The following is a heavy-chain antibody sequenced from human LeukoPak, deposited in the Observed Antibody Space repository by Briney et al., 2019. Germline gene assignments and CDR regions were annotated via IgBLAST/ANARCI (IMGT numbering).Heavy chain of an antibody. CDR2: MSSGSRYI. CDR1: GFTFSSYA. CDR3: TRDRPTGASRVFVVQ. V-gene: IGHV3-21*01. D-gene: IGHD3-3*01. Sequence: PGGSLRLSCAASGFTFSSYAMTWLSQAPGKALEWFSSMSSGSRYIYYADSVRGRFTISRDNAKNSLYLLMNSLRAEDTAVYYCTRDRPTGASRVFVVQWGQGTLVTVSS. J-gene: IGHJ4*02.